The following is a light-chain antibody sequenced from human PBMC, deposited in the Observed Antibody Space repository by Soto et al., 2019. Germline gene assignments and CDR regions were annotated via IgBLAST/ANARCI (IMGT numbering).Light chain of an antibody. CDR1: QSVSSY. CDR2: DAS. CDR3: QQRSNWPLFT. Sequence: EIVLTQSPATLSLSPGERATLSCRASQSVSSYLAWSQQKPGQSPRLLIYDASNRSTGIPAMLSGSGSGTDFTLTISSLEPEDFTVYYCQQRSNWPLFTFGPGNKVDIK. V-gene: IGKV3-11*01. J-gene: IGKJ3*01.